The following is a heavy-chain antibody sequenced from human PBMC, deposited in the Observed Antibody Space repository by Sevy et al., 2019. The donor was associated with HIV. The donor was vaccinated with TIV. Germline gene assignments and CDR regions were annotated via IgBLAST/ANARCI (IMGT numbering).Heavy chain of an antibody. CDR2: ISTQNGNT. CDR1: GYTFSSYD. J-gene: IGHJ4*02. Sequence: VSVKVSCKASGYTFSSYDIIWVRQAPGQGLEWMGWISTQNGNTNYGQNFQGRVTMTTDTSTSTVYMDLRSLGSDDTAVYYCARRGRWTYFDLWSGSPDYWGQGTLVTVSS. D-gene: IGHD3-3*01. CDR3: ARRGRWTYFDLWSGSPDY. V-gene: IGHV1-18*01.